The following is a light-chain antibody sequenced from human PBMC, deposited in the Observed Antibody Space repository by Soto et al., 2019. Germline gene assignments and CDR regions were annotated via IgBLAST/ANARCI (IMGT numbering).Light chain of an antibody. J-gene: IGKJ4*01. CDR3: QKHDNAPLT. CDR1: QDISNY. Sequence: DIQMTQSPSSLSASLGDRVTITCRASQDISNYLSWYQQKPGKVPKLLIYTSSTLQSGVPSRFSGSGYGTDFNLTISSLQTEDVASYYCQKHDNAPLTFGGGTKVDIK. CDR2: TSS. V-gene: IGKV1-27*01.